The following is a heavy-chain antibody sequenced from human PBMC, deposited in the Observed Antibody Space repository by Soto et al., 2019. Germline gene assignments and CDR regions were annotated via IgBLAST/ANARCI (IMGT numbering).Heavy chain of an antibody. D-gene: IGHD7-27*01. CDR3: ARDRDWGWDY. CDR2: IFVSSTTI. J-gene: IGHJ4*02. Sequence: EVQLVESGGGLVHPGGSLRLSCVASGFTFSSYSMVWVRQAPGKGLEWVSYIFVSSTTIYYADSVQGRFTVSRDNAQNSLFLLMNSLRAEDTAVYYCARDRDWGWDYWGRGTMVTVSS. V-gene: IGHV3-48*04. CDR1: GFTFSSYS.